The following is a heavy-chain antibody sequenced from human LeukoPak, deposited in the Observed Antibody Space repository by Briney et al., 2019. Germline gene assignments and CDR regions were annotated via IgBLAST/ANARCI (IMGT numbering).Heavy chain of an antibody. D-gene: IGHD2-2*01. J-gene: IGHJ3*02. CDR3: ARHRGPYCSSTSCYLDI. Sequence: GESLKISCKGSGYSFTNYWIGWVRQMPGKGLEWMGIIYPGDSDTRYSPSFQGQVTISADKSISTAYLQWSSLKASDTAMYYCARHRGPYCSSTSCYLDIWGQGTMVTVSS. V-gene: IGHV5-51*01. CDR2: IYPGDSDT. CDR1: GYSFTNYW.